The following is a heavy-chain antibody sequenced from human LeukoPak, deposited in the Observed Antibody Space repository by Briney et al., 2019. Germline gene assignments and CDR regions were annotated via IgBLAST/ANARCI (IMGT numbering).Heavy chain of an antibody. D-gene: IGHD6-13*01. CDR2: IYHSGST. J-gene: IGHJ4*02. CDR3: ALADAAGKDFDY. CDR1: GGSISSGGYY. V-gene: IGHV4-30-2*02. Sequence: SQTLSLTCTVSGGSISSGGYYWSWIRQPPGKGLEWIGYIYHSGSTYYNPSLKSRVTLSVDTSKNQFSLKLSSVTAADTAVYYCALADAAGKDFDYWGQGTLVTVSS.